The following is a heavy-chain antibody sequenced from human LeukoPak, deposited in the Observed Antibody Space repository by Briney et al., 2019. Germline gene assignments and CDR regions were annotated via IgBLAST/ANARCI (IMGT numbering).Heavy chain of an antibody. V-gene: IGHV4-4*02. CDR3: VRDLDDGNYALAF. Sequence: SETLSLTCAVSGDSVGSSASGNSRWNWVRQPPGKTLEWIGEIYRSGGTHSNPSLRRRVTMSLDRSKNQLTLNVRSVTAADTAVYYRVRDLDDGNYALAFWGQGTLVTVSS. J-gene: IGHJ4*02. CDR2: IYRSGGT. CDR1: GDSVGSSASGNS. D-gene: IGHD4-17*01.